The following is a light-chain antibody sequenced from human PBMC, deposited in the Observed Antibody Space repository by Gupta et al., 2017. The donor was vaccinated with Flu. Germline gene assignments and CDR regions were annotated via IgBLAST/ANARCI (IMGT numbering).Light chain of an antibody. CDR1: QSISSY. CDR3: QQSYSTPLT. Sequence: GDRVTITCRASQSISSYLDWYQQKPGQAPKLLIYAASSLQSGVPSRFSGSGSGTDFTLTISSLQPEDFATYYCQQSYSTPLTFGGGTKVEIK. J-gene: IGKJ4*01. CDR2: AAS. V-gene: IGKV1-39*01.